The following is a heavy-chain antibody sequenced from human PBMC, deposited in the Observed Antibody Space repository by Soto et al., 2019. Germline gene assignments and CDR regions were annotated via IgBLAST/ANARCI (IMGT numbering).Heavy chain of an antibody. D-gene: IGHD6-13*01. CDR2: ISGSGGGT. Sequence: EVQLLESGGGLVQPGGSLRLSCAASGFTFSSYAMSWVRQAPGKGLEWVSLISGSGGGTYYADSVKGRFTISRDKSKNTLQLQRTSPRAEDTAVDSCAKRAAAAAPDYWGQGALVTVSS. V-gene: IGHV3-23*01. J-gene: IGHJ4*02. CDR1: GFTFSSYA. CDR3: AKRAAAAAPDY.